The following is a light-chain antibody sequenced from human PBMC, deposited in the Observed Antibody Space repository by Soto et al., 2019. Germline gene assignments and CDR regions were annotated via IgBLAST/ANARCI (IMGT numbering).Light chain of an antibody. CDR1: QNINTN. V-gene: IGKV3-15*01. J-gene: IGKJ2*01. CDR3: QQYNDWPFT. CDR2: DAS. Sequence: EIVMTQSPATLSVSPGERATLSCRASQNINTNLAWYHQKPGQAPRLLISDASTRATDIPARITGSGSGTEFSPTINSLQSEDCAVYCCQQYNDWPFTFGQGTNLEI.